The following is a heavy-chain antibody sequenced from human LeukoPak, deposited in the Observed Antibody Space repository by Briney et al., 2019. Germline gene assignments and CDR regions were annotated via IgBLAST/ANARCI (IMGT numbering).Heavy chain of an antibody. CDR1: GFTFSRYS. CDR3: VKDQLPGSGSYYGVGGS. J-gene: IGHJ5*02. Sequence: GRSLRLSCSASGFTFSRYSMHWVRQVPGKGLDYVSHISTTGGNTYYADSVKGRFTISRDNSKNTLFLQMTSLRAEDTAVYYCVKDQLPGSGSYYGVGGSWGQGTLVTVSS. V-gene: IGHV3-64D*06. CDR2: ISTTGGNT. D-gene: IGHD3-10*01.